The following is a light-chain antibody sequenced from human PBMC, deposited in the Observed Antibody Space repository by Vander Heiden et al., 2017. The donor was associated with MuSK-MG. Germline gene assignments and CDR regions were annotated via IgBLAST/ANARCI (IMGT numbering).Light chain of an antibody. Sequence: DIVMTQSPDSLAVSRGKQATINWKSSQTVLWHSNNKHYLSWYQQKPGQPPKLLISWASTWESGVPDRFRGSGSGTDFTLTISSLQAEDVAVYYCQQYYSTPRTFGQGTKVEI. CDR2: WAS. J-gene: IGKJ1*01. CDR1: QTVLWHSNNKHY. V-gene: IGKV4-1*01. CDR3: QQYYSTPRT.